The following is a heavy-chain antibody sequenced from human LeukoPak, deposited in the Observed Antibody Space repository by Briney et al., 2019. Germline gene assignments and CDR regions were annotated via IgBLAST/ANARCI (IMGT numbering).Heavy chain of an antibody. D-gene: IGHD5-18*01. V-gene: IGHV3-21*01. CDR3: ARLLVYSYDY. Sequence: GGSLRLSCAASGFTFSNYNFNWVRQAPGKGLEWVSSISSSGSYIYYADSVKGRFTISRDNAKNSLYLQMNSLRVEDTAMYYCARLLVYSYDYWGQGTLVSVSS. CDR2: ISSSGSYI. J-gene: IGHJ4*02. CDR1: GFTFSNYN.